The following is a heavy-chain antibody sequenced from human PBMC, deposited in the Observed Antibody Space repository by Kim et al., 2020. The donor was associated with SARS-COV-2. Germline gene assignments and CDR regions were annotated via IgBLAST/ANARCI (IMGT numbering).Heavy chain of an antibody. Sequence: RGRFTISRENSKNTLYLQMKSLGAEDTAVYYCAKGPEGDIVVVPAYYMDVWGKGTTVTVSS. J-gene: IGHJ6*03. CDR3: AKGPEGDIVVVPAYYMDV. V-gene: IGHV3-23*01. D-gene: IGHD2-2*01.